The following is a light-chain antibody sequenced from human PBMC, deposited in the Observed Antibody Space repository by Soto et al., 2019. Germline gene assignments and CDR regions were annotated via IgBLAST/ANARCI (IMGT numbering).Light chain of an antibody. CDR3: ISYTNSSTGV. J-gene: IGLJ1*01. CDR2: EVS. CDR1: SNEVGNYHD. V-gene: IGLV2-14*01. Sequence: SALTRPASMSGSPGQSLDISCTGSSNEVGNYHDVSRYQQRPSKFPKLIIYEVSNRPSGVSDCFSGSKSGNTASLTISGLQAEQEADYYFISYTNSSTGVFGLGRQVAV.